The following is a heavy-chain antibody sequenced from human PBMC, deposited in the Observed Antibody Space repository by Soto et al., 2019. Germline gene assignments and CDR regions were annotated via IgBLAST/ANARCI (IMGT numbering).Heavy chain of an antibody. D-gene: IGHD2-15*01. J-gene: IGHJ5*02. CDR1: GGTFSSYA. Sequence: QVQLVQSGAEVKKPGSSVKVSCKASGGTFSSYAISWVRQAPGQGLEWMGGIITIFGTANYAQKFQRRVTITADESTSTAYMELSSLRSEDTAVYYCARGYCSGGSCYTYNWFDPWGQGTLVTVSS. CDR2: IITIFGTA. CDR3: ARGYCSGGSCYTYNWFDP. V-gene: IGHV1-69*01.